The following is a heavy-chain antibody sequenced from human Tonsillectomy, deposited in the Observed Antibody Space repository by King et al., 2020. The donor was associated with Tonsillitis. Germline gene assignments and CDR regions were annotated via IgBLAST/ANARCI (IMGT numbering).Heavy chain of an antibody. J-gene: IGHJ4*02. CDR3: VRGPTVTHDFDY. CDR1: GGSFSDYY. CDR2: INHSGST. Sequence: VQLQQWGAGLLKPSETLSLSCDVYGGSFSDYYWSWVRQPPGKGLEWIGEINHSGSTNYNPSLKSRVTISVDTSKNQFSLSLSSVTAADAAVYYCVRGPTVTHDFDYRGQGTLVTVSS. V-gene: IGHV4-34*01. D-gene: IGHD4-17*01.